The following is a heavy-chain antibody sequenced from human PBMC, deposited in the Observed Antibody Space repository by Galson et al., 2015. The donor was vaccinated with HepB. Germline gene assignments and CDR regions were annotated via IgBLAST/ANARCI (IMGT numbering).Heavy chain of an antibody. CDR2: IDPSDSYT. V-gene: IGHV5-10-1*01. J-gene: IGHJ4*02. CDR3: ARQYSGYEYY. D-gene: IGHD5-12*01. CDR1: GYSFTSYW. Sequence: QSGAEVKKPGESLRISCKGSGYSFTSYWISWVRQMPGKGLEWMGRIDPSDSYTNYSPSLQGHVTTSTDKSISTAYLQWSSLKASDTAMYYCARQYSGYEYYWGQGTLVTVSS.